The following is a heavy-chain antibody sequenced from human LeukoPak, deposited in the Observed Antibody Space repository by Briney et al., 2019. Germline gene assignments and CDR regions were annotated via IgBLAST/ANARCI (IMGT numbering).Heavy chain of an antibody. Sequence: GRSLRLSCAASGFTFSSYGMHWVRQAPGKGLEWVAVISYDGSNKYYADSVKGQFTISRDNSKNTLYLQMNSLRAEDTAVCYCAKDRLIGAYDSSGMDYWGQGTLVTVSS. CDR2: ISYDGSNK. D-gene: IGHD3-22*01. V-gene: IGHV3-30*18. CDR3: AKDRLIGAYDSSGMDY. CDR1: GFTFSSYG. J-gene: IGHJ4*02.